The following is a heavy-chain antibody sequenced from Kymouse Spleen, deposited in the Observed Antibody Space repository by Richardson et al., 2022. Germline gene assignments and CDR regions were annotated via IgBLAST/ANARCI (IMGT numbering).Heavy chain of an antibody. J-gene: IGHJ6*02. CDR3: ARHDGQQLVQGYYYYYYGMDV. V-gene: IGHV4-39*01. CDR1: GGSISSSSYY. CDR2: IYYSGST. D-gene: IGHD6-6*01. Sequence: QLQLQESGPGLVKPSETLSLTCTVSGGSISSSSYYWGWIRQPPGKGLEWIGSIYYSGSTYYNPSLKSRVTISVDTSKNQFSLKLSSVTAADTAVYYCARHDGQQLVQGYYYYYYGMDVWGQGTTVTVSS.